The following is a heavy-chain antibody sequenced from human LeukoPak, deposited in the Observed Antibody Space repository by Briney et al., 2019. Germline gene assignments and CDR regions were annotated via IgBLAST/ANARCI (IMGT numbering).Heavy chain of an antibody. J-gene: IGHJ4*02. CDR2: IYYSGST. CDR1: GGSISSGDYY. D-gene: IGHD3-9*01. Sequence: SQTLSLTCTVSGGSISSGDYYWSWIRQPPGKGLEWIGYIYYSGSTYYNPSLKSRVTISVDTSKNQFSLKLSSVTAADTAVYYCAGTRVAHDMSFDYWGQGTLVTVSS. V-gene: IGHV4-30-4*01. CDR3: AGTRVAHDMSFDY.